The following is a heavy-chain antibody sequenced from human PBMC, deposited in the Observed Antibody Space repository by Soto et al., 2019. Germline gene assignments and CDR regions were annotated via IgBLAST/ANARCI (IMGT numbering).Heavy chain of an antibody. V-gene: IGHV3-23*04. CDR2: IGGSAGGT. Sequence: EVQLVESGGGLVQPGGSLRLSCAASRFTFSSYTMSWVRQAPGKGLEGISTIGGSAGGTYYADSVRGRFTISRDNSKSTLYLQMDSLRAEDTAVYYCAKVGGATIRNGMDVWGQGTTVTVSS. CDR1: RFTFSSYT. J-gene: IGHJ6*02. CDR3: AKVGGATIRNGMDV. D-gene: IGHD3-16*01.